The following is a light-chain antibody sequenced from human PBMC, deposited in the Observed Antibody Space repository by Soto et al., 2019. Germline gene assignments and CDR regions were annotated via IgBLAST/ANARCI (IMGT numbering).Light chain of an antibody. Sequence: QSALTQPASVSGSPGQSITISCTGTSGDIGSYNRVSWYQQHPGKAPKLIIYDVTDRPSGVSNRFSGSKSGNTASLTISRLQGEDEAEYYCSSYTNVNTRACVFGAGTKLTVL. V-gene: IGLV2-14*03. CDR1: SGDIGSYNR. J-gene: IGLJ3*02. CDR3: SSYTNVNTRACV. CDR2: DVT.